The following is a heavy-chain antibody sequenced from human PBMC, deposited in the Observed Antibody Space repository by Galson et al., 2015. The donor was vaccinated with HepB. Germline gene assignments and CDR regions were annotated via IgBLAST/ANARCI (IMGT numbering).Heavy chain of an antibody. CDR2: IYYSGSI. CDR3: VTHKVTRGYGAFDI. Sequence: SETLSLTCTVSGGSISTSSYYWDWIRQPPGTGLEWIGSIYYSGSIYYNPSLKSRVTISVDTSKNQFSLKLTSVTAADTAVYYCVTHKVTRGYGAFDIWGQGTMVTVSS. D-gene: IGHD2-15*01. CDR1: GGSISTSSYY. J-gene: IGHJ3*02. V-gene: IGHV4-39*07.